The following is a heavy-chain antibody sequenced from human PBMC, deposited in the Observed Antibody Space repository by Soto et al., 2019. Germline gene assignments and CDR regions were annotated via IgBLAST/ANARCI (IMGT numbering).Heavy chain of an antibody. Sequence: QVQLVESGGGVVQPGRSLRLSCAASGFTFSSYAMHWVRQAPGKGLEWVAVISYDGSNKYYADSVKGRFTISRDNSKNTLYLQMNSLRAEDTAVYYCARGATGYSSGWFFSLDYWGQGTLVTVSS. V-gene: IGHV3-30-3*01. CDR2: ISYDGSNK. J-gene: IGHJ4*02. CDR1: GFTFSSYA. D-gene: IGHD6-19*01. CDR3: ARGATGYSSGWFFSLDY.